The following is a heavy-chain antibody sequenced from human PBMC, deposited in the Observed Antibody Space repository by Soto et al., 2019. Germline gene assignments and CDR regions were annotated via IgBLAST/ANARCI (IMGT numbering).Heavy chain of an antibody. CDR1: GFTFDDYA. D-gene: IGHD5-18*01. Sequence: EVQLEESGGALVQPGRSLRLSCAASGFTFDDYAMYWVRQVLGKGLEWVSSISWNSGNIDYVDSVKGRFTTSRDNAENSLYLQMNSLRPEDTALSYCVRSKGGYSYGTPFDYWGQGTLVTVSS. V-gene: IGHV3-9*01. CDR2: ISWNSGNI. CDR3: VRSKGGYSYGTPFDY. J-gene: IGHJ4*02.